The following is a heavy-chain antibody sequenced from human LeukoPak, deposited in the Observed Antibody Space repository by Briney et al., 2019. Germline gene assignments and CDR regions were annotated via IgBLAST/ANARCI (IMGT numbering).Heavy chain of an antibody. D-gene: IGHD3-10*01. Sequence: ASVKVSCKASGYTFTVYHLHWMRQAPGQGLESMGWISPDNGGTNYAQKFQGRVTMTRDPSSTTAYMEMTRLTSADTAVYYCARVGYYGSGTFGYWGQGAQVTVSS. J-gene: IGHJ4*02. CDR2: ISPDNGGT. CDR1: GYTFTVYH. CDR3: ARVGYYGSGTFGY. V-gene: IGHV1-2*02.